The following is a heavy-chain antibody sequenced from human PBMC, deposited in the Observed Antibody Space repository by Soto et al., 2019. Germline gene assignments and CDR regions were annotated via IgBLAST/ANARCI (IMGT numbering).Heavy chain of an antibody. Sequence: RSSLKISYKGSGYTFTSHWIGWVRQMPGKGLEWMGIIYPGDSDTRYSPSFQGQVTISADESISTAYLQWSSLKASDTAMYYCVRVGMGGLNGLTNARFDAPGPGTLVTFCS. V-gene: IGHV5-51*01. CDR1: GYTFTSHW. D-gene: IGHD3-16*01. CDR2: IYPGDSDT. J-gene: IGHJ5*02. CDR3: VRVGMGGLNGLTNARFDA.